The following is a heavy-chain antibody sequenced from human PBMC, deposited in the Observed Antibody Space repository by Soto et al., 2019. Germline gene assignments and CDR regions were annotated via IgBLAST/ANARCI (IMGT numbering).Heavy chain of an antibody. CDR2: ISAYNGNT. V-gene: IGHV1-18*01. J-gene: IGHJ6*02. D-gene: IGHD6-13*01. Sequence: ASVKVSCKASGYTFTSYGISWVRQAPGQGLEWMGWISAYNGNTNYAQKLQGRVTMTTDTSTSTAYMELRSLRSDDTAVYYCARDRYSSSWTFGYYYGMDVWGQGTTVTVSS. CDR3: ARDRYSSSWTFGYYYGMDV. CDR1: GYTFTSYG.